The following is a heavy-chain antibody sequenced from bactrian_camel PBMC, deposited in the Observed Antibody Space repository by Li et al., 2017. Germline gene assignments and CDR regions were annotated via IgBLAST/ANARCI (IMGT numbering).Heavy chain of an antibody. V-gene: IGHV3S31*01. CDR2: TNSGEDST. CDR1: GYTDGPIC. Sequence: DVQLVESGGGSVQSGGSLRLSCAASGYTDGPICMGWFRQAPGKGPEWVSATNSGEDSTYYADSVKGRFTISLDNAKNTMYLQMNNLKPEDTAMYYCAAVGGGCGRLMTIIQALDRPGNYWGQGTQVTVS. CDR3: AAVGGGCGRLMTIIQALDRPGNY. J-gene: IGHJ4*01. D-gene: IGHD3*01.